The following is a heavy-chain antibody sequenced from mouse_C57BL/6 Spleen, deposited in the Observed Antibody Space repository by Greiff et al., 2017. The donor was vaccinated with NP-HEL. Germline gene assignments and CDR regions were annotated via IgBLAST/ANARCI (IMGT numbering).Heavy chain of an antibody. J-gene: IGHJ2*01. V-gene: IGHV5-16*01. Sequence: LQQSEGGLVQPGSSMKLSCTASGFTFSDYYMAWVRQVPEKGLEWVANINYDGSSTYYLDSLKSRFIISRDNAKNILYLQMSSLKSEDTATYYCARDHYGSSFDYWGQGTTLTVSS. CDR3: ARDHYGSSFDY. CDR2: INYDGSST. D-gene: IGHD1-1*01. CDR1: GFTFSDYY.